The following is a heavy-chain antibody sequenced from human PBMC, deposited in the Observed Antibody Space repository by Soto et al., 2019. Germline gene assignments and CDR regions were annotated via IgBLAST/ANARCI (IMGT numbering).Heavy chain of an antibody. CDR2: ISGSGGNT. CDR1: GFTFTSYA. J-gene: IGHJ4*02. D-gene: IGHD6-19*01. CDR3: AKPGVAVAGTEY. V-gene: IGHV3-23*01. Sequence: GGSLRLSCAASGFTFTSYAMGWVRQAPGKGLEWVSGISGSGGNTHYADSGKGRFTVSRDNSKNTLYMQMNSLRAGDTAVYYCAKPGVAVAGTEYWGQGTLVTVSS.